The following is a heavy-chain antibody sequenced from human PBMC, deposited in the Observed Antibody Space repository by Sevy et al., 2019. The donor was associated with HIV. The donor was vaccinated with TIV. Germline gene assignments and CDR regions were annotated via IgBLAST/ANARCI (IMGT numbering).Heavy chain of an antibody. D-gene: IGHD4-17*01. J-gene: IGHJ3*02. CDR2: ISAYNGNT. V-gene: IGHV1-18*01. CDR3: ARDLLPDYGGIRGNDAFDI. CDR1: GYTFTSYG. Sequence: ASVKVSCKASGYTFTSYGISWVRQAPGQGLEWMGWISAYNGNTNYAQKLQGRATMTTYTSTSTAYMELRSLRSDDTAVDYCARDLLPDYGGIRGNDAFDIWGQGTMVTVSS.